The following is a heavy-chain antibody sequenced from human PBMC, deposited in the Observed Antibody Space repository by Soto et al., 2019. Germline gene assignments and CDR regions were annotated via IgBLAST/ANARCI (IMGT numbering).Heavy chain of an antibody. V-gene: IGHV1-8*01. CDR1: GYTFTSYD. Sequence: ASVKVSCKASGYTFTSYDINWVRQATGQGLEWMGWMNPNSGNTGYAQKFQGRVTMTRNTSISTAYMELSSLRSEDTAVYYCARAVGDNYDFWSGYSGSWFDSWGQGTLVIVSS. J-gene: IGHJ5*01. CDR3: ARAVGDNYDFWSGYSGSWFDS. D-gene: IGHD3-3*01. CDR2: MNPNSGNT.